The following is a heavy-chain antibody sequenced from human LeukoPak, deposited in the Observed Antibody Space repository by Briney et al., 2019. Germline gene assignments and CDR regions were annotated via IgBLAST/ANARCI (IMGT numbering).Heavy chain of an antibody. CDR3: ARVGIRPTRPFFDY. CDR2: IYHSGTT. CDR1: GYSISSGYY. V-gene: IGHV4-38-2*02. D-gene: IGHD5-18*01. J-gene: IGHJ4*02. Sequence: SETLSLTCTVSGYSISSGYYWGWIRQPPGKGLEWIGNIYHSGTTYYNPSLENRVTISVDTSKNQFSLKLSSVTAADTAVYYRARVGIRPTRPFFDYWGQGTLVTVSS.